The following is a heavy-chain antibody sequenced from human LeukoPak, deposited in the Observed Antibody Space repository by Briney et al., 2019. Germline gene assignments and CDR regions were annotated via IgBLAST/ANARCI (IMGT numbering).Heavy chain of an antibody. J-gene: IGHJ4*02. CDR2: ISGSGGST. CDR1: GFTFSSYA. V-gene: IGHV3-23*01. Sequence: GGSLRLSCAASGFTFSSYAMSWVRQAPGKGREWVSAISGSGGSTYYADSVKGRFTISRDNSKNTLYLQMNSLRAEDTAVYYCANQWYSSSRSPSDYWGQGTLVTVSS. CDR3: ANQWYSSSRSPSDY. D-gene: IGHD6-13*01.